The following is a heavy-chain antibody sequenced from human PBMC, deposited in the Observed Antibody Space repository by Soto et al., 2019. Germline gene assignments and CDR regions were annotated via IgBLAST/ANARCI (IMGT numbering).Heavy chain of an antibody. V-gene: IGHV3-11*01. CDR1: GFTFSDSY. CDR3: ARVSWREKYGMYV. CDR2: ITFSGNTV. Sequence: GGSVRLSCAASGFTFSDSYMSWIRQAPGKGLEWISYITFSGNTVYYADSLKGRFTISRDNAKNSLYLQMNRLRAEDTAVYYCARVSWREKYGMYVWGQGTTVTVSS. J-gene: IGHJ6*02.